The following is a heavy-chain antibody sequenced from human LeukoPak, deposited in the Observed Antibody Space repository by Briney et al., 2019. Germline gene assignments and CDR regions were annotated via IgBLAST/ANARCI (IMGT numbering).Heavy chain of an antibody. Sequence: GGSLRLSCAASGFTFSSYGIHWVRQAPGKGLEWVTFIGYDGRNKYYADSVKGRFTISRDNSKNTLYLQMNSLRPEDTAAYYCARGDYDSSGYYWGQGTLVTVSS. J-gene: IGHJ4*02. CDR2: IGYDGRNK. D-gene: IGHD3-22*01. V-gene: IGHV3-30*02. CDR3: ARGDYDSSGYY. CDR1: GFTFSSYG.